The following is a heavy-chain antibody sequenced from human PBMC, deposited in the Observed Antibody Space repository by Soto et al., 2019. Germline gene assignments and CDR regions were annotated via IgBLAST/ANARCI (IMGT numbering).Heavy chain of an antibody. CDR2: IQDRGSPI. Sequence: PGGSLRLSCEVPGLTFSREEMNWVRQAPGKGLEWVAYIQDRGSPIYYGESVKGRFTISRDNAKNTLYLQMSSLTAEDTAVYYCARGYHHGSHFGHWGQGVLVTVSS. D-gene: IGHD2-15*01. CDR3: ARGYHHGSHFGH. V-gene: IGHV3-48*03. CDR1: GLTFSREE. J-gene: IGHJ4*02.